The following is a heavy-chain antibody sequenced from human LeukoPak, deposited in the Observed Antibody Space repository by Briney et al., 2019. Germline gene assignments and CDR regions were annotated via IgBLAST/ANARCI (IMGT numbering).Heavy chain of an antibody. CDR1: GYSFTSYG. CDR3: ARGGYSDSDYYFDY. D-gene: IGHD4-11*01. CDR2: ISAYNGNT. V-gene: IGHV1-18*01. J-gene: IGHJ4*02. Sequence: ASVKVSCKASGYSFTSYGISWVRQAPGQGLEWMGWISAYNGNTKYAQKLQGRFTMTTDTSTSTAYMELRSLRSDDTAVYYCARGGYSDSDYYFDYWGQGTLVTVSS.